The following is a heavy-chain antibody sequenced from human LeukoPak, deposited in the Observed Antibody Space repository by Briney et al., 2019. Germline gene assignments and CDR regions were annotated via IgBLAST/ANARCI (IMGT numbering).Heavy chain of an antibody. J-gene: IGHJ4*02. CDR1: GGSFSGYY. V-gene: IGHV4-34*01. Sequence: SETLSLTCAVYGGSFSGYYWGWICQPPGKGLEWIGEMNHSGSTNYNPSLMSRVAMSVDTSKNQFSLNLRSVTAADTAVYYCARGGVTIFGVVINEEYYFDYWGQGTLVTVSS. D-gene: IGHD3-3*01. CDR3: ARGGVTIFGVVINEEYYFDY. CDR2: MNHSGST.